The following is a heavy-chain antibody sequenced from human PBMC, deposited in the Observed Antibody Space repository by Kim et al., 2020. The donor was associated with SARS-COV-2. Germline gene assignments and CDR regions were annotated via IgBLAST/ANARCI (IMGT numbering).Heavy chain of an antibody. D-gene: IGHD3-22*01. Sequence: SETLSLTCTVSGGSISSYYWSWIRQPPGKGLEWIGYIYYSGSTNYNPSLKSRVTISVYTSKNQFSLKLSSVTAADTAVYYCARGSYYYDSSGYYPSYYYYYGMDVWGQGTTVTVSS. J-gene: IGHJ6*02. CDR3: ARGSYYYDSSGYYPSYYYYYGMDV. V-gene: IGHV4-59*13. CDR2: IYYSGST. CDR1: GGSISSYY.